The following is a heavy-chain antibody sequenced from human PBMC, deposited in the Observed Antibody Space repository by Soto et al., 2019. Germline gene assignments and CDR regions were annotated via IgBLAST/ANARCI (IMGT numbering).Heavy chain of an antibody. D-gene: IGHD5-18*01. CDR1: GFTFSSYG. CDR2: IWYDGSNK. V-gene: IGHV3-33*01. Sequence: GGSLRLTCAASGFTFSSYGMHWVRQAPGKGLEWVAVIWYDGSNKYYADSVKGRFTISRDNSKNTLYLQMNSLRAEDTAVSYCARGAGYSYGLDYYYGTDVWGQGTTVTVSS. J-gene: IGHJ6*02. CDR3: ARGAGYSYGLDYYYGTDV.